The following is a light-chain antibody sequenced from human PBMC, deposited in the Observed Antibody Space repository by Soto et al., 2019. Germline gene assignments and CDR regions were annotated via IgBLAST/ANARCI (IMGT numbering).Light chain of an antibody. CDR2: DAS. CDR3: QQYGSSGYT. J-gene: IGKJ5*01. V-gene: IGKV3D-20*01. CDR1: QSLSSSY. Sequence: EIVLTQSPATVSLSPGERATLSCGASQSLSSSYLAWYQQKPGLAPRLLIYDASSRATGIPDRFSGSGSGTDFTLTISRLEPEDFAVYYCQQYGSSGYTFGQGTRLEIK.